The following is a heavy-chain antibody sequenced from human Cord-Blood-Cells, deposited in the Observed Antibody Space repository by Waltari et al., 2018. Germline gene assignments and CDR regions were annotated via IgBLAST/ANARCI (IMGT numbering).Heavy chain of an antibody. CDR3: ARGLLVYGGRYYYYGMDV. CDR2: INHSGGT. Sequence: QVQLQQWGAGLLKPSETLSLTCAVYGGSLRGYYWSWICQHPGKGLEWIGEINHSGGTNYNPSLKSRVTISVDTSKNQFSLKLSSVTAADTAVYYCARGLLVYGGRYYYYGMDVWGQGTTVTVSS. V-gene: IGHV4-34*01. J-gene: IGHJ6*02. D-gene: IGHD4-17*01. CDR1: GGSLRGYY.